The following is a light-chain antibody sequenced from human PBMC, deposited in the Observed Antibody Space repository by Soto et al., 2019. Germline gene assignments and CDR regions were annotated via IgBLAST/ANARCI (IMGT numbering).Light chain of an antibody. CDR3: QQSHSATHT. Sequence: DIQMTQSPSSLSASIGDRVTITCRASQSVNNHLNWYQQKPGKAPRLLIYAASGLQSGVPSRFSGSGSGTDFTLTISSLQPEDFLTYSCQQSHSATHTFGQGTNLEIK. J-gene: IGKJ2*01. CDR2: AAS. CDR1: QSVNNH. V-gene: IGKV1-39*01.